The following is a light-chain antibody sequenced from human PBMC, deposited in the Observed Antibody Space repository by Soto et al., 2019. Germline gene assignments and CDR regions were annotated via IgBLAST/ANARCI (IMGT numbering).Light chain of an antibody. CDR3: QQYGSSLYT. CDR1: QSVSSSY. J-gene: IGKJ2*01. Sequence: EMVLTQSQGTLSLSPGERATLSCRASQSVSSSYLAWYQQKPGQAPRLLIYDASSRATGIPDRFSGSGSGTDFTLTSSRLEPEDFAVYYCQQYGSSLYTFGQGTKLEIK. CDR2: DAS. V-gene: IGKV3-20*01.